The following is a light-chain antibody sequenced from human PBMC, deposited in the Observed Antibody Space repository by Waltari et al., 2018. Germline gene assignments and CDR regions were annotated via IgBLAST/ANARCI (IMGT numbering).Light chain of an antibody. CDR2: WAS. J-gene: IGKJ1*01. Sequence: DIVMTQYPDSLAVSLGERATINCKSSQSVLYSSNNKNYLALYQQKPGQPPKLLIYWASTRESGVPDRFSGSGSGTDFTLTISSLQAEDVAVYYCQQYYSTLWTFGQGTKVEIK. V-gene: IGKV4-1*01. CDR1: QSVLYSSNNKNY. CDR3: QQYYSTLWT.